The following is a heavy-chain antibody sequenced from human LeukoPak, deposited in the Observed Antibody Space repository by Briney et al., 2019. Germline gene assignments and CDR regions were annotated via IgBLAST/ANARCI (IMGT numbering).Heavy chain of an antibody. CDR3: ARDDCGDTCYPGGY. CDR1: GYILTKYV. CDR2: IKAGNGDT. Sequence: GASVKVSCKASGYILTKYVVHWVRQAPGQRPEWMGWIKAGNGDTKYSQNFQDRLTITRDTSASTAYMELSSLTSEDTALYYCARDDCGDTCYPGGYWGQGTLVTVSS. J-gene: IGHJ4*02. D-gene: IGHD2-21*01. V-gene: IGHV1-3*01.